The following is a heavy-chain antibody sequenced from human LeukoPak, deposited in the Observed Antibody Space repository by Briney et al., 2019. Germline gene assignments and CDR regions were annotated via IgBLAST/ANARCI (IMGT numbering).Heavy chain of an antibody. V-gene: IGHV3-74*01. CDR1: GFTFNNYW. CDR2: MNNDGRVI. J-gene: IGHJ4*02. CDR3: AREFEATGFWALDY. D-gene: IGHD3-16*01. Sequence: GGSLRLSCTVSGFTFNNYWMHWVRQAPGKGLVWVSRMNNDGRVITYADSVKGRFTISRDNAKNTLYLQMSSLRAEDTAVYYCAREFEATGFWALDYWGQGTLVTASS.